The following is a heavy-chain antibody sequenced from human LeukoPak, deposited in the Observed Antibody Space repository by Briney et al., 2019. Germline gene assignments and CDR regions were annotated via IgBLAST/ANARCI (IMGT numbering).Heavy chain of an antibody. CDR2: ISSSGSTI. V-gene: IGHV3-11*04. CDR3: ARDNRVLISSSTNFDY. D-gene: IGHD6-6*01. CDR1: GFTFSDYY. J-gene: IGHJ4*02. Sequence: GGSLRLSCAASGFTFSDYYMSWIRQAPGKGLESVSYISSSGSTIYYADSVKGRFTISRDNAKNSLYLQMNNLRAEDTAMYYCARDNRVLISSSTNFDYWGQGTLVTVPS.